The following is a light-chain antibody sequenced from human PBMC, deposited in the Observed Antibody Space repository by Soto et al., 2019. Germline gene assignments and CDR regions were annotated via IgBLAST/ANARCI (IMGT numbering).Light chain of an antibody. CDR1: SSDVGGYNY. V-gene: IGLV2-14*01. CDR2: EVS. Sequence: QSDLTQPASVSGSPGQSITISCTGTSSDVGGYNYVSWYQHHPGKAPKLMIYEVSNRPSGVSNRFSGSKSGNTASLTISGLQAEDEADYYCSSYTSSSTLFGGGTKLTVL. J-gene: IGLJ2*01. CDR3: SSYTSSSTL.